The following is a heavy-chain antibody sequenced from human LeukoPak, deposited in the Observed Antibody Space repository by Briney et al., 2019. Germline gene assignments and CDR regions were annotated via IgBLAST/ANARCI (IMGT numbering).Heavy chain of an antibody. CDR1: GYTFTGYY. CDR2: INPNSGGT. CDR3: ARARNYYDSSGLVH. J-gene: IGHJ4*02. V-gene: IGHV1-2*04. D-gene: IGHD3-22*01. Sequence: ASVKVSCKASGYTFTGYYMHWVRQAPGQGLEWMGWINPNSGGTNYAQKFQGWVTMTRDTSISTAYMELSRLRSDDTAVYYCARARNYYDSSGLVHWGQGTLVTVSS.